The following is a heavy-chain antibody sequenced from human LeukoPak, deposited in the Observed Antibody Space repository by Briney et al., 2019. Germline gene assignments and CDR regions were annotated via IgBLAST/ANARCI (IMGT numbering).Heavy chain of an antibody. D-gene: IGHD3-3*01. J-gene: IGHJ4*02. Sequence: GGSLRLSCAASGFTFSSYAMNWVRQAPGKGLEWVSFISGGGGTTYYADSVKGRFTITRDNSKNTLYLQVNSLRTDDTAVYYCTTERFLEWLFGFDYWGQGTLVTVSS. CDR3: TTERFLEWLFGFDY. CDR1: GFTFSSYA. V-gene: IGHV3-23*01. CDR2: ISGGGGTT.